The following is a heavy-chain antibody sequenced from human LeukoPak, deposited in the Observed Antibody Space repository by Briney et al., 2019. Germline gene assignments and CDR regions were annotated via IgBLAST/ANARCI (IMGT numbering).Heavy chain of an antibody. CDR1: GGSYSSYY. CDR2: IYYSGST. D-gene: IGHD5-18*01. CDR3: ARDRSRYSYGIDY. J-gene: IGHJ4*02. Sequence: SETLSLTCAVYGGSYSSYYWSWIRQPPGKGLEWIGYIYYSGSTNYNPSLKSRVTISVDTSKNQFSLKLSSVTAADAAAYYCARDRSRYSYGIDYWGQGTLVTVSS. V-gene: IGHV4-59*01.